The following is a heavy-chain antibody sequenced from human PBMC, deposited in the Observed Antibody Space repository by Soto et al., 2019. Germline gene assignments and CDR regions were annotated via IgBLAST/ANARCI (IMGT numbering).Heavy chain of an antibody. D-gene: IGHD3-22*01. CDR1: GGTFSSYA. CDR3: ARASHYYYYDSSGSEGDY. Sequence: KVSCKASGGTFSSYAISWVRQAPGQGLEWMGGIIPIFGTANYAQKFQGRVTITADESTSTAYMELSSLRSEDTAVYYCARASHYYYYDSSGSEGDYWGQGTLVTVSS. CDR2: IIPIFGTA. J-gene: IGHJ4*02. V-gene: IGHV1-69*01.